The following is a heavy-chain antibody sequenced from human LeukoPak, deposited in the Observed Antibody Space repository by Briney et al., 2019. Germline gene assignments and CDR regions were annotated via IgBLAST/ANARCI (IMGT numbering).Heavy chain of an antibody. CDR3: AREGSSSPDPYYYYYGMDV. J-gene: IGHJ6*02. D-gene: IGHD6-6*01. V-gene: IGHV3-21*01. CDR1: GFTFSNYD. Sequence: GGSLRLSCAASGFTFSNYDMNWVRQAPGKGLEWVSYISRSSSHIYYADSMKGRLTISRDNAKSSLYLQMDSLRDEDTAIYYCAREGSSSPDPYYYYYGMDVWGQGTTVTVSS. CDR2: ISRSSSHI.